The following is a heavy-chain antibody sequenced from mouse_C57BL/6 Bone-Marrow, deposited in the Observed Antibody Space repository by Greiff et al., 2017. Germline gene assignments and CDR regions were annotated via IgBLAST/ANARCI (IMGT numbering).Heavy chain of an antibody. CDR3: GTSLVTTAAIAY. CDR1: GYSFTSYY. V-gene: IGHV1-66*01. Sequence: QVQLQQSGPELVKPGASVKISCKASGYSFTSYYIHWVKQRPGQGLEWIGWIYPGSGNTKYNEKFKGKATLTADTSSSTAYMQLSLLTAEDSVVYCCGTSLVTTAAIAYWGQGTSVTVSA. J-gene: IGHJ3*01. D-gene: IGHD2-2*01. CDR2: IYPGSGNT.